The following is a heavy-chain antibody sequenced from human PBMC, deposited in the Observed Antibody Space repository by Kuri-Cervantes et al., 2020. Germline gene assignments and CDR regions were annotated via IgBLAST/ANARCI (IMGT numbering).Heavy chain of an antibody. CDR1: DFTFSNFW. CDR2: INQVGSEK. V-gene: IGHV3-7*01. CDR3: ATQGIGYQLISLDYYYGMDV. Sequence: GESLKISCAVSDFTFSNFWMNWLRQAPGKGLEWVASINQVGSEKYYVDSVKGRFTISRDNAKNSLFLQMNSLGAEDTAVYYCATQGIGYQLISLDYYYGMDVWGQGTTVTVS. D-gene: IGHD2-2*01. J-gene: IGHJ6*02.